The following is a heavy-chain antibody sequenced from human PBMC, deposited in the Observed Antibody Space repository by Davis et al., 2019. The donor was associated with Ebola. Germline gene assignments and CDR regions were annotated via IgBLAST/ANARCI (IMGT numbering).Heavy chain of an antibody. J-gene: IGHJ6*02. CDR3: ARQHGYYYYGMDV. CDR1: GGSISSSNW. CDR2: IYHSGST. D-gene: IGHD2-8*01. Sequence: MPSETLSLTCAVSGGSISSSNWWSWVRQPPGKGLEWIGEIYHSGSTNYNPSLKSRVTISVDTSKNQFSLKLSSVTAADTAVYYCARQHGYYYYGMDVWGQGTTVTVSS. V-gene: IGHV4-4*02.